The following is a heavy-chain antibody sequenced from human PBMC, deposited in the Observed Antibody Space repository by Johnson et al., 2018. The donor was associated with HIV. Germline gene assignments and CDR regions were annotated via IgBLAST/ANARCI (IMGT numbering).Heavy chain of an antibody. J-gene: IGHJ3*02. V-gene: IGHV3-11*04. CDR1: GFTFSDYY. D-gene: IGHD2-15*01. Sequence: QVQLVESGGGVVRPGGSLRLSCVASGFTFSDYYMSWIRQAPGKGLEWVSYISSCGNSIYYADSVKGRFTISRDNAKNTLYLQMNSLRAEDTAVYYCAREKVVAATYDAFDIWGQGTMVTVSS. CDR2: ISSCGNSI. CDR3: AREKVVAATYDAFDI.